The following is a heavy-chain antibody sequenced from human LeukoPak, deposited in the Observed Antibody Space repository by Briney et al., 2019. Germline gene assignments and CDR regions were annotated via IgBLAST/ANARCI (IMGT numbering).Heavy chain of an antibody. CDR1: GYTFTGYY. Sequence: ASVKVSCKASGYTFTGYYMHWVRQAPGQGLEWMGWINPNSGGTNYAQKFQGRVTMTRDTSISTAYMELSRLRSDDTAVYYCARGGDEYYYDSSGYYCLHDYWGQGTLVTVSS. J-gene: IGHJ4*02. CDR2: INPNSGGT. D-gene: IGHD3-22*01. CDR3: ARGGDEYYYDSSGYYCLHDY. V-gene: IGHV1-2*02.